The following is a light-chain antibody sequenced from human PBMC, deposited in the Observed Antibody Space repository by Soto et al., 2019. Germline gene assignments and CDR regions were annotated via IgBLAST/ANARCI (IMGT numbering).Light chain of an antibody. V-gene: IGKV3-11*01. Sequence: ETVLTQSPATLSLSPGERATLSCRASQSVSSYLAWYQQKPGQAPRLLIYDTSTRATGIPGRFSGSGSGTDVTLTISSLEPEDFAVYYCQQRTNWPLTFGGGTKVEIK. CDR3: QQRTNWPLT. J-gene: IGKJ4*01. CDR2: DTS. CDR1: QSVSSY.